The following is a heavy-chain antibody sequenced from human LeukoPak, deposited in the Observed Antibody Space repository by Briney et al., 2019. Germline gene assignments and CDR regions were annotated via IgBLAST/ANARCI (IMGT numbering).Heavy chain of an antibody. Sequence: SETLSLTCTVSGGSISSGSYYWSWIRQPAGKGLECLGRIYPSGSTNYNPSLKSRVTISMNKSKNQFSLKLTSVTAADTAVYYCARARRGDHSGSGSYGAFDIWGQGTMVTVSS. CDR3: ARARRGDHSGSGSYGAFDI. CDR1: GGSISSGSYY. CDR2: IYPSGST. J-gene: IGHJ3*02. D-gene: IGHD3-10*01. V-gene: IGHV4-61*02.